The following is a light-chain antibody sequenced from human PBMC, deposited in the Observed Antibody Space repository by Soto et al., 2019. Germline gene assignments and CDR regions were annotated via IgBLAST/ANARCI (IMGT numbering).Light chain of an antibody. CDR3: QQSYITPVT. Sequence: DIQMTQSPSSLSASVGDRVTITCRTSQSIRRCLNWYQHQRGTAPNVXIYAASSLDSGVPSRFSGSGSGTGFTLTISSLHPEDFATYHCQQSYITPVTFGQGTRLEIK. V-gene: IGKV1-39*01. CDR1: QSIRRC. CDR2: AAS. J-gene: IGKJ5*01.